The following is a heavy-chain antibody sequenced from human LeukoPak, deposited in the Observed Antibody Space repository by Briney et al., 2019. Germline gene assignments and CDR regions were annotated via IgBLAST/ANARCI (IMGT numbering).Heavy chain of an antibody. Sequence: GGSLRLSCVASGFTFSSFDMHWVRQATGKGLEWVSAIGTAGDTYYAASVKSRFTISRENGKNALYLQMNSLRVGDTAVYYCTRGSPATLWGQGTMITVSS. CDR1: GFTFSSFD. D-gene: IGHD2-15*01. J-gene: IGHJ3*01. CDR3: TRGSPATL. CDR2: IGTAGDT. V-gene: IGHV3-13*04.